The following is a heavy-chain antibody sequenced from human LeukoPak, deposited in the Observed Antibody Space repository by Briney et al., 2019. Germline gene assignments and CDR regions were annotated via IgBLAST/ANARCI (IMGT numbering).Heavy chain of an antibody. V-gene: IGHV3-72*01. CDR3: ARGGATYYYDTSGSYHGPFRGVLDV. Sequence: AGGSLRLSCAASGFTFSDHYMDWVRQAPGKGLEWVGRSRNQVNSYTTEYAASVKGRFTISRDDSKKSLYLQMNSLKTEDTAVYFCARGGATYYYDTSGSYHGPFRGVLDVWGQGTTVTVSS. CDR2: SRNQVNSYTT. D-gene: IGHD3-22*01. CDR1: GFTFSDHY. J-gene: IGHJ6*02.